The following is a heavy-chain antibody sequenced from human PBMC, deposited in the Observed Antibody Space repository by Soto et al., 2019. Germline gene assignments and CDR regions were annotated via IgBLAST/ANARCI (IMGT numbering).Heavy chain of an antibody. CDR1: GFTFSSYG. CDR2: ISYDGSNK. V-gene: IGHV3-30*18. J-gene: IGHJ3*02. CDR3: AKKETRVLGAFDI. D-gene: IGHD3-16*01. Sequence: GGSLRLSCAASGFTFSSYGMHWVRQAPGKGLEWVAVISYDGSNKYYADSVKGRFTISRDNSKNTLYLQMNSLRAEDTAVYYCAKKETRVLGAFDIWGQGTMVT.